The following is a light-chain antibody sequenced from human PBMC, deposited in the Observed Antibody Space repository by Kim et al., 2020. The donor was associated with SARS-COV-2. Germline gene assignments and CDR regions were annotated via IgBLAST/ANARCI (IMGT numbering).Light chain of an antibody. CDR2: RSN. Sequence: GQRVSISWSGSHFNIGSSYVYWYQQFPGTAPKLLIYRSNQRPSGVPDRFSGSKSGTSASLAISGLRSEDEADYYCAAWDGSLSALVFGGGTKVTVL. V-gene: IGLV1-47*01. J-gene: IGLJ3*02. CDR3: AAWDGSLSALV. CDR1: HFNIGSSY.